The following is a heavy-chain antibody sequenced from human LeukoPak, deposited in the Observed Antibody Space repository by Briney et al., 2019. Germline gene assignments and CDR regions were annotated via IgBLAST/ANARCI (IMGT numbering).Heavy chain of an antibody. CDR2: INPSGGST. CDR1: GYTFTSYY. J-gene: IGHJ4*02. Sequence: ASVKVSCKASGYTFTSYYMHWVRQAPGQGLEWMGIINPSGGSTSYAQKFQGRVTMTRDTSTSTVYMELSSLRSEDTAVYYCARVSTVRGVSKSTNFDYWGQGTLVTVSS. V-gene: IGHV1-46*01. CDR3: ARVSTVRGVSKSTNFDY. D-gene: IGHD3-10*01.